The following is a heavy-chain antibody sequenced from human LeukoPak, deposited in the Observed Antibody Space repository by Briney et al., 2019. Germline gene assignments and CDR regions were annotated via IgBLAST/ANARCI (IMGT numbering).Heavy chain of an antibody. V-gene: IGHV3-23*01. CDR2: ISGSGGST. Sequence: GGSLRLSCAASGFTFSSYAMSWVRQAPGKGLEWVSAISGSGGSTYYADSVKGRFTISRDNSKNKLYLQMNSLRAEDTAVYYCAKDWELGSYFDYWGQGTLVTVSS. J-gene: IGHJ4*02. CDR1: GFTFSSYA. D-gene: IGHD1-26*01. CDR3: AKDWELGSYFDY.